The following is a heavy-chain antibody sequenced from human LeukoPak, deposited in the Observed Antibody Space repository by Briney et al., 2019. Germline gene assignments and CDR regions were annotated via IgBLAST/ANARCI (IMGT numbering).Heavy chain of an antibody. CDR2: ISGSGGST. D-gene: IGHD6-13*01. CDR1: GFTFSSYA. Sequence: GGSLRLSCAASGFTFSSYAMSWVRQAPGKGLEWVSAISGSGGSTYYADSVKGRFTISRDNSKNTLYLQMKRLRPEDTAVYYCAKSIAAAGTRALFDYWGQGTLVTVSS. J-gene: IGHJ4*02. CDR3: AKSIAAAGTRALFDY. V-gene: IGHV3-23*01.